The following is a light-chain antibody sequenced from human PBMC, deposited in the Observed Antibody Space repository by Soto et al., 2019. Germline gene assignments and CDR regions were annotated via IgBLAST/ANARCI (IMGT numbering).Light chain of an antibody. Sequence: IVLTQSPVTLAVSPGESAVLSCRASQSVSTSLAWYQHKPGQAPRLSIYDASKRAPGIPARFTGSGSGAHFTLTISSLEPEDIAVYYCQVRDVWPSFGQGTKVDIK. J-gene: IGKJ1*01. CDR3: QVRDVWPS. V-gene: IGKV3-11*01. CDR2: DAS. CDR1: QSVSTS.